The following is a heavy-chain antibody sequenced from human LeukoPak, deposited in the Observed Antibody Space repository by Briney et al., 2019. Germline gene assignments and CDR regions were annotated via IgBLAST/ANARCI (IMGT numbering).Heavy chain of an antibody. J-gene: IGHJ6*03. CDR2: IIPIFGTA. CDR3: ASDYSNYDLTRKYYYMDV. D-gene: IGHD4-11*01. CDR1: GGTFSSYA. V-gene: IGHV1-69*05. Sequence: GASVKVSCKASGGTFSSYAISWVRQAPGQGLEWMGGIIPIFGTANYAQKFQGRVTITTDESTSTAYMELSSLRSEDTAVYYCASDYSNYDLTRKYYYMDVWGKGTTVTVSS.